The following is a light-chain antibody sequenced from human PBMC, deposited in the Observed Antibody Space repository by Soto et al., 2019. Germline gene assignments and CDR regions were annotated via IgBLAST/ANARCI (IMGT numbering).Light chain of an antibody. V-gene: IGKV1-5*03. CDR1: QSISSW. J-gene: IGKJ1*01. Sequence: DIQMTQSPSTLSASVGDRVNITCRTSQSISSWLAWYQQKPGKAPKLLIYKASTLQSGVPSRFSGSGSGTEFTLAISSLQPDDFATYYCQQYNDNWTFGQGTKVDIK. CDR3: QQYNDNWT. CDR2: KAS.